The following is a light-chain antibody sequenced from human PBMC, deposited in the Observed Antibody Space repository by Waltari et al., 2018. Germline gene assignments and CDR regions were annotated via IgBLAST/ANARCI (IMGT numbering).Light chain of an antibody. J-gene: IGKJ4*01. CDR1: QYIDNN. CDR2: GAS. V-gene: IGKV1-39*01. Sequence: DIQMTQSPSSLSASVGDRVTITRRASQYIDNNLNWYQQKPGTAPNLLIYGASSLQSGVPSRFSGSGSGTEFTLTISTLQPEDFATYYCQQSYSTPLTFGGGTKV. CDR3: QQSYSTPLT.